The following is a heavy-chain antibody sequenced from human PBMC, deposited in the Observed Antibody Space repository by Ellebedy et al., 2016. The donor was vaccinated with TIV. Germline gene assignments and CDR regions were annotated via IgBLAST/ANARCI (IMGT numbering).Heavy chain of an antibody. V-gene: IGHV3-9*01. CDR3: AKDISADYGDYDDYFDY. CDR2: ISWNSGSI. J-gene: IGHJ4*02. Sequence: SLKISXAASGFTFDDYAMHWVRQAPGKGLEWVSGISWNSGSIGYADSVKGRFTISRDNAKNSLYLQMNSLRAEDTALYYCAKDISADYGDYDDYFDYWGQGTLVTVSS. CDR1: GFTFDDYA. D-gene: IGHD4-17*01.